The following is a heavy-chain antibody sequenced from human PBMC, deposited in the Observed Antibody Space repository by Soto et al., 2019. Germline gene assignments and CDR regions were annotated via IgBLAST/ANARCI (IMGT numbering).Heavy chain of an antibody. V-gene: IGHV1-69*01. J-gene: IGHJ6*02. CDR3: ARDHHNRWDYYYGMDV. CDR1: GGTFSSYA. D-gene: IGHD1-20*01. CDR2: IIPIFGTA. Sequence: QVQLVQSGAEVKKPGSSVKVSCKASGGTFSSYAISWVRQAPGQGLEWMGGIIPIFGTANYAQKFQGRVTITADESTSTAYMELSSLRSEDTAVYYCARDHHNRWDYYYGMDVWGQGTTVTVSS.